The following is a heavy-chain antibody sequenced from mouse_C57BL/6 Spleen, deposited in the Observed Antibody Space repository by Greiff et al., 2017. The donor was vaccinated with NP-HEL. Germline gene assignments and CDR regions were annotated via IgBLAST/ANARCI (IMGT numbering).Heavy chain of an antibody. J-gene: IGHJ4*01. Sequence: EVHLVESGEGLVKPGGSLKLSCAASGFTFSSYAMSWVRQTPEKRLEWVAYISSGGDYIYYADTVKGRFTISRDNARNTLYLQMSSLKSEDTAMYYCTRDGDYDVGDYYAMDYWGQGTSVTVSS. V-gene: IGHV5-9-1*02. CDR1: GFTFSSYA. CDR2: ISSGGDYI. CDR3: TRDGDYDVGDYYAMDY. D-gene: IGHD2-4*01.